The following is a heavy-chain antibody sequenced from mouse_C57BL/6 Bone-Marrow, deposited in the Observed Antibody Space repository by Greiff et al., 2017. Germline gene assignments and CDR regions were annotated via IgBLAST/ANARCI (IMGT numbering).Heavy chain of an antibody. CDR3: ATYYSNYDAMDY. Sequence: QVHVKQSGAELAKPGASVKLSCKASGYTFTSYWMHWVKQRPGQGLEWIGYINPSSGYTKYNQKFKDKATLTADKSSSTAYMQLSSLTYEDSAVYYCATYYSNYDAMDYWGQGTSVTVSS. V-gene: IGHV1-7*01. CDR1: GYTFTSYW. D-gene: IGHD2-5*01. CDR2: INPSSGYT. J-gene: IGHJ4*01.